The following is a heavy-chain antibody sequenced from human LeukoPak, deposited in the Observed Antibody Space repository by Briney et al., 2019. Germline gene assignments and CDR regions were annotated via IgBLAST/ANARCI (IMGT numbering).Heavy chain of an antibody. CDR1: GGSISSSSYY. Sequence: SETLSLTCTVSGGSISSSSYYWGWIRQPPGKGLEWIGSIYYSGSTYYSPSLKSRVTISVDTSKNQFSLKLSSVTAADTAVYYCASLMGSSSNYWGQGTLVTVSS. J-gene: IGHJ4*02. CDR3: ASLMGSSSNY. V-gene: IGHV4-39*07. CDR2: IYYSGST. D-gene: IGHD6-13*01.